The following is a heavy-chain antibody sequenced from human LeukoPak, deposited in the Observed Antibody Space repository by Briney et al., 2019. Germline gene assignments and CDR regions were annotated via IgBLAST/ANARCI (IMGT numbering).Heavy chain of an antibody. V-gene: IGHV1-69*01. D-gene: IGHD4-17*01. CDR2: IIPIFGTA. Sequence: GSSVKVSCKASGGTFSSYAISWVRQAPGQGLEWMGGIIPIFGTANYAQKFQGRVTITADESTSTAYMELSSLRSEDTAVYYCARDRGVTTPKGYCYYMDVWGKGTTVTISS. J-gene: IGHJ6*03. CDR1: GGTFSSYA. CDR3: ARDRGVTTPKGYCYYMDV.